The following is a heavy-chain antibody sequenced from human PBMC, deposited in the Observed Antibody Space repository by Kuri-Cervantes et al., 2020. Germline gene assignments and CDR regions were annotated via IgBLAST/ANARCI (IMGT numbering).Heavy chain of an antibody. CDR2: ISWNSGSI. Sequence: SLKISCAASGFTFDDYAMHWVRQAPGKGLEWVSGISWNSGSIGYADSVKGRFTISRDNAKNSLYLQMNSLRAEDTAVYYCARALIYGSGSPGGYWGQGTLVTVSS. CDR3: ARALIYGSGSPGGY. CDR1: GFTFDDYA. J-gene: IGHJ4*02. D-gene: IGHD3-10*01. V-gene: IGHV3-9*01.